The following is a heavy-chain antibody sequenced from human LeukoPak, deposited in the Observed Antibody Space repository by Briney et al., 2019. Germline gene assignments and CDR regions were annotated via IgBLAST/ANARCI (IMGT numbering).Heavy chain of an antibody. D-gene: IGHD3-22*01. CDR3: AREVLDSSGYYSSWYFDL. J-gene: IGHJ2*01. Sequence: SETLSLTCAVSGGSTSSGGYSWSWIRQPPGKGLEWIGYIYHSGSTYYNPSLKSRVTISVDRSKNQFSLKLSSVTAADTAVYYCAREVLDSSGYYSSWYFDLWGRGTLVTVSS. CDR2: IYHSGST. CDR1: GGSTSSGGYS. V-gene: IGHV4-30-2*01.